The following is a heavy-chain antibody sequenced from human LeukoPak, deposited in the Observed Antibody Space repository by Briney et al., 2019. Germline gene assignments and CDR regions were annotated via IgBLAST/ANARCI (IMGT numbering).Heavy chain of an antibody. CDR1: GGSISSYY. V-gene: IGHV4-4*07. CDR2: IYTSGST. D-gene: IGHD3-10*01. Sequence: PSETLSLTCTVSGGSISSYYWSWIRQPAGKGLEWIGRIYTSGSTNYNPFLKSRVTMSVDTSKNQFSLKLSSVTAADTAVYYCARGHNVLLWFGEFLEFDYWGQGTLVTVSS. J-gene: IGHJ4*02. CDR3: ARGHNVLLWFGEFLEFDY.